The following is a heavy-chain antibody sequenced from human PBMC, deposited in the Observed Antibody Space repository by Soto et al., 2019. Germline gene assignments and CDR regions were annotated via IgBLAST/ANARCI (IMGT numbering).Heavy chain of an antibody. CDR2: INPNGGAT. D-gene: IGHD5-12*01. CDR3: ARESGGATATLDYYYFYMDV. J-gene: IGHJ6*03. CDR1: GDSFSAYY. V-gene: IGHV1-2*02. Sequence: QVQLVQSGAEVKKPGASVKVSCKTSGDSFSAYYLHWMRQAPGQGLEWLGWINPNGGATKYAQKFRGQVAMTRDMSIRTAYLELTSLRSDDTAIYYCARESGGATATLDYYYFYMDVWGKGTTVTVSS.